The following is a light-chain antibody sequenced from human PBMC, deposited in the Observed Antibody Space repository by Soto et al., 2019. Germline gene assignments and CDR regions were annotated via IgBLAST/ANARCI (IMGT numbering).Light chain of an antibody. CDR2: AAS. CDR3: QQSYSTPRALT. Sequence: DLQMTQSPSSLSASVGDRVTITCRASQSISSYLNWYQQKPGKAPKLLIYAASSLQSGVPSRFSGSGSGTDLTLTISSLQPEDFATYYCQQSYSTPRALTFGGGTKVEIK. V-gene: IGKV1-39*01. J-gene: IGKJ4*01. CDR1: QSISSY.